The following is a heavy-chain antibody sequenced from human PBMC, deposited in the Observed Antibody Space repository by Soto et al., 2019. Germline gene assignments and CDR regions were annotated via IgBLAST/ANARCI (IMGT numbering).Heavy chain of an antibody. CDR2: ISSSGGT. Sequence: QVQLQESGPGLVKPSETLSLTCTGSGASVSSGSHYWTWIRQPPGKGLEWIGYISSSGGTNYCPSIESRATISLDASQNHFPSILSSVTAADTAVSYCVRVLGKSGMDVWGQAPTVTASS. D-gene: IGHD7-27*01. J-gene: IGHJ6*02. V-gene: IGHV4-61*01. CDR3: VRVLGKSGMDV. CDR1: GASVSSGSHY.